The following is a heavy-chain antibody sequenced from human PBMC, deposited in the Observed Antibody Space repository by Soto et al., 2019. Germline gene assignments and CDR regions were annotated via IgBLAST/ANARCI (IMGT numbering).Heavy chain of an antibody. J-gene: IGHJ6*02. Sequence: LGLSCAASGFTFSSYAMHWVRQAPGKGLEWVAVISYDGSNKYYADSVKGRFTISRDNSKNTLYLQMNSLRAEDTAVYYCARVTGYSSYYYYYGMDVWGQGTTVTVS. CDR2: ISYDGSNK. CDR1: GFTFSSYA. CDR3: ARVTGYSSYYYYYGMDV. D-gene: IGHD4-4*01. V-gene: IGHV3-30-3*01.